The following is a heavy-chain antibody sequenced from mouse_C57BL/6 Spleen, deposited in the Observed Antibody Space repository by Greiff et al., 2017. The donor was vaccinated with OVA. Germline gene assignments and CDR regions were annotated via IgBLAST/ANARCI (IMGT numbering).Heavy chain of an antibody. Sequence: VQVVESGAELVKPGASVKISCKASGYAFSSYWMNWVKQRPGKGLEWIGQIYPGDGDTNYNGKFKGKATLTADKSSSTAYMQLSSLTSEDSAVYFCARRDGSNYFDYWGQGTTLTVSS. D-gene: IGHD1-1*01. CDR2: IYPGDGDT. CDR3: ARRDGSNYFDY. CDR1: GYAFSSYW. V-gene: IGHV1-80*01. J-gene: IGHJ2*01.